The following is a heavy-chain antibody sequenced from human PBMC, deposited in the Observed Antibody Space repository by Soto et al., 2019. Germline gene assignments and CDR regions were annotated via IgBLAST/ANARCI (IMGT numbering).Heavy chain of an antibody. CDR2: ISAYNGNT. Sequence: ASVKVSCKASGYTFTSYGISWVRQAPGQGLEWMGWISAYNGNTNYAQKNQGRVTMTTDTSTSTTYMELRSLRTEDTAVYYCARSGYSYGYGWFDPWGQGTLVTVSS. D-gene: IGHD5-18*01. J-gene: IGHJ5*02. V-gene: IGHV1-18*01. CDR1: GYTFTSYG. CDR3: ARSGYSYGYGWFDP.